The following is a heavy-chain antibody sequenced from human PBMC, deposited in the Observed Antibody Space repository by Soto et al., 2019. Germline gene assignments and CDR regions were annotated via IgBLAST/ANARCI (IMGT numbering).Heavy chain of an antibody. V-gene: IGHV3-7*04. D-gene: IGHD5-18*01. CDR2: IKEDGSEK. CDR3: ARDMDTYGYGLFNY. CDR1: GFTFSNFW. Sequence: EVQLVESGGGLVQPGGSLRLSCAASGFTFSNFWMSLVRQAPGKGLEWVANIKEDGSEKYSVDSVKGRFTISRDNAKNSLYLQMNRLRAEDTAVYYCARDMDTYGYGLFNYWGQGTLVTVSS. J-gene: IGHJ4*02.